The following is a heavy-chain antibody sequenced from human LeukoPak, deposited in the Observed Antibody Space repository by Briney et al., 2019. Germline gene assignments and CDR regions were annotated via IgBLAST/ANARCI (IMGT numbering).Heavy chain of an antibody. Sequence: SETLSLTCTVSGGSISSSGNFWGWVRQPPGRGLEWIASTYYSRNTYYNPSLKSRVTITVDTSKNQFSLKLSSVTAADTAVYYCARHEEEDGYNAKTFDYWGQGTLVTVSS. J-gene: IGHJ4*02. CDR3: ARHEEEDGYNAKTFDY. D-gene: IGHD5-24*01. CDR2: TYYSRNT. CDR1: GGSISSSGNF. V-gene: IGHV4-39*01.